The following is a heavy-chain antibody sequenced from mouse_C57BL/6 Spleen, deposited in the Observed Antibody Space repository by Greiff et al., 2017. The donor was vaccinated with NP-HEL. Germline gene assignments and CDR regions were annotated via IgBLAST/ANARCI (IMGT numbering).Heavy chain of an antibody. CDR2: ISYDGSN. CDR3: ASLTGDFDY. Sequence: EVQLQESGPGLVKPSQSLSLTCSVTGYSITSGYYWNWIRQFPGNKLEWMGYISYDGSNNYNPSLKNRISITRDTSKNQFFLKLNSVNTEDTATYYWASLTGDFDYWGQGTTLTVSS. CDR1: GYSITSGYY. J-gene: IGHJ2*01. V-gene: IGHV3-6*01. D-gene: IGHD4-1*01.